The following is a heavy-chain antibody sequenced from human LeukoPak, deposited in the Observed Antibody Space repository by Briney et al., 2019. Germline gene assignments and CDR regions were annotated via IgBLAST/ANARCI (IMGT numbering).Heavy chain of an antibody. J-gene: IGHJ4*02. CDR1: GFTFSSYR. D-gene: IGHD1-26*01. CDR2: IKQDGSEK. V-gene: IGHV3-7*01. CDR3: ARDTRTFDY. Sequence: GGSLRLSCAASGFTFSSYRMNWVRQAPGRGLEWVANIKQDGSEKYYVDSVKGRFTISRDNAKNSLFLQMNSLRAEDTAVYYCARDTRTFDYWGQGTLVTVSS.